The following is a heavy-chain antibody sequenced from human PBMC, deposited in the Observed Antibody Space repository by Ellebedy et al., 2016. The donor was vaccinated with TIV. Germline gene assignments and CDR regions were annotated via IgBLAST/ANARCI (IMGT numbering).Heavy chain of an antibody. CDR2: IYSGGGP. CDR1: GFTVNNNY. J-gene: IGHJ6*02. Sequence: GESLKLSCAASGFTVNNNYMNWVRQAPGKGLEWVSVIYSGGGPHYADSVKGRFTISRDNSKNTVYLQMNSLGAEDTAVYYCARDLHASVYYYGMDVWGQGTTVTVSS. CDR3: ARDLHASVYYYGMDV. V-gene: IGHV3-66*01.